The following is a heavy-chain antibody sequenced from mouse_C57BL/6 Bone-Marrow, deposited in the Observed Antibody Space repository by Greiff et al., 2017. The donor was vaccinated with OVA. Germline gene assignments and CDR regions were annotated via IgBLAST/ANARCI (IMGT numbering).Heavy chain of an antibody. CDR3: ARWLLRRYYFDY. Sequence: QVQLKQPGAELVKPGASVKLSCKASGYTFTSYWMHWVKQRPGQGLEWIGMIHPNSGSTNYNEKFKSTATLTVDKSSSTAYMQLSSLTSEDSAVYYCARWLLRRYYFDYWGQGTTLTVSS. D-gene: IGHD2-3*01. J-gene: IGHJ2*01. CDR1: GYTFTSYW. V-gene: IGHV1-64*01. CDR2: IHPNSGST.